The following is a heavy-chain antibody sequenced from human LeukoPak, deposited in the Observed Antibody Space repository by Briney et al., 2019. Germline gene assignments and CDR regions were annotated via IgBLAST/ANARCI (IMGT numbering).Heavy chain of an antibody. D-gene: IGHD6-19*01. J-gene: IGHJ4*02. CDR3: ARAASSGWFVTY. CDR2: INHSGST. V-gene: IGHV4-34*01. CDR1: GGSFSGYY. Sequence: SETLSLTCAVYGGSFSGYYWSWIRQPPGKGLEWIGEINHSGSTNYNPSLKSRVTISVDTSKNQFSLKLSSVTAADTAVYYCARAASSGWFVTYWGLGTLVTVSS.